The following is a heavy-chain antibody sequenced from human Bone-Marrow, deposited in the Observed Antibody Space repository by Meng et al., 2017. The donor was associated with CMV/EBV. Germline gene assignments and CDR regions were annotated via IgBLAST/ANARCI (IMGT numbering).Heavy chain of an antibody. CDR1: DFTFSSYG. CDR3: MKDKDPWYNNGGGGDY. CDR2: IRYDGTNN. Sequence: GESLKISCAASDFTFSSYGMHWVRQSPGKGLEWVAFIRYDGTNNYYADSVKGRFTVSRDNSKNTLNLQMNSLRAEDTAVYYCMKDKDPWYNNGGGGDYWGQGILVTVSS. J-gene: IGHJ4*02. D-gene: IGHD6-19*01. V-gene: IGHV3-30*02.